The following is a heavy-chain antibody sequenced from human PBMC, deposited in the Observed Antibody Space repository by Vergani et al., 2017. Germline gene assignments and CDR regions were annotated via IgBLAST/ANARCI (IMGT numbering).Heavy chain of an antibody. J-gene: IGHJ4*02. D-gene: IGHD3-9*01. Sequence: QVQVVQSGAEVKKSGASVKVSCQTSGYTFRNYYMHWVRQAPGQGLEWMGIINPSGGHTNYAQKFQGRVTMTRDTSTSTVYMELSSLRSEDTAIYYCARGDYGILTGYRYWGQGTLVTVSA. V-gene: IGHV1-46*03. CDR2: INPSGGHT. CDR3: ARGDYGILTGYRY. CDR1: GYTFRNYY.